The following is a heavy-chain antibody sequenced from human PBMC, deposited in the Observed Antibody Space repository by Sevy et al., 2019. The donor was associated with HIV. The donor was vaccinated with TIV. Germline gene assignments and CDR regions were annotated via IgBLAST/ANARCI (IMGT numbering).Heavy chain of an antibody. Sequence: ASVKVSCKASGYTFTSQYMHWVRQAPGQGLEWMRIINPSGGSTSYAQKFQGRVTMTRDTSTSTVYMELSSLRSEDTAVYYCARDSDNYDILTGYYPFDYWGQGTLVTVSS. D-gene: IGHD3-9*01. V-gene: IGHV1-46*01. CDR1: GYTFTSQY. CDR2: INPSGGST. J-gene: IGHJ4*02. CDR3: ARDSDNYDILTGYYPFDY.